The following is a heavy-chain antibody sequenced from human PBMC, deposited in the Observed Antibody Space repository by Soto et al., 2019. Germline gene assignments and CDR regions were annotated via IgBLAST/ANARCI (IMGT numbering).Heavy chain of an antibody. V-gene: IGHV5-51*01. J-gene: IGHJ4*02. CDR1: GYSFFGYW. CDR2: IYPGDSDT. D-gene: IGHD6-19*01. CDR3: ARQWYGAVGYFDY. Sequence: GESLKISCKGSGYSFFGYWIGWVRQMPGKGLEWMGIIYPGDSDTRYSPSFQGQVTISADKSISTAYLQWSSLKASDTAMYYCARQWYGAVGYFDYWGQGTLVTVSS.